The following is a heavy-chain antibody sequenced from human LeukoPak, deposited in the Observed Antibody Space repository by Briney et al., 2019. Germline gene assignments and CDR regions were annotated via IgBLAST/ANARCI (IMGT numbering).Heavy chain of an antibody. CDR3: ARGSVDSSGYSNWFDP. D-gene: IGHD3-22*01. CDR1: GYTFTSYD. J-gene: IGHJ5*02. Sequence: GASVKVSCKASGYTFTSYDINWVRQATGQGLEWMGWMNPNSGNTGYAQKFQGRVTMTRNTSISTAYMELSSLRSEDTAVYYCARGSVDSSGYSNWFDPWGQGTLVTVSS. CDR2: MNPNSGNT. V-gene: IGHV1-8*01.